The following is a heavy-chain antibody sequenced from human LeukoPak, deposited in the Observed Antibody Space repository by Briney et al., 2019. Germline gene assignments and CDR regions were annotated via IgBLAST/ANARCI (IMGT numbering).Heavy chain of an antibody. J-gene: IGHJ5*02. CDR3: ARGGSWFDP. CDR1: GFTVSSDY. CDR2: ISGSGGST. D-gene: IGHD3-10*01. Sequence: GGSLRLSCAASGFTVSSDYMSWVRQAPGKGLEWVSAISGSGGSTYYADSVKGRFTISRDNSKNTLYLQMNSLRAEDTAVYYCARGGSWFDPWGQGTLVTVSS. V-gene: IGHV3-23*01.